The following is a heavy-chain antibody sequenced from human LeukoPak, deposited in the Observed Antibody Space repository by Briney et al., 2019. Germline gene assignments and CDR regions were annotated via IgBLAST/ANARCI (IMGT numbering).Heavy chain of an antibody. CDR1: GFTFSDYY. V-gene: IGHV3-11*01. CDR2: ISSSGSTI. D-gene: IGHD3-22*01. J-gene: IGHJ6*02. Sequence: GGSLRLSCAASGFTFSDYYMSWIRQAPGKGLEWVSYISSSGSTIYYADSVKGRSTISRDNAKNSLHLQMNSLRAEDTAVYYCARDLPITMIVAQYSGGMDVWGQGTTVTVSS. CDR3: ARDLPITMIVAQYSGGMDV.